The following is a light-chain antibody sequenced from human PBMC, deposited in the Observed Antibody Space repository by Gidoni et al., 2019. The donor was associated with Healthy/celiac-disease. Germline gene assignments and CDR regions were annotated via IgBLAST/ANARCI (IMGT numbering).Light chain of an antibody. J-gene: IGKJ4*01. Sequence: IRLTQSPSSFSASTGDRVTITCRASQGISSYLAWYQQKPGKAPKLLIYAASTLQSGVPSRFSGSGSGTDFTLTISCLQSEDFATYYCQQYYSYPPTCGGGTKVEIK. V-gene: IGKV1-8*01. CDR3: QQYYSYPPT. CDR2: AAS. CDR1: QGISSY.